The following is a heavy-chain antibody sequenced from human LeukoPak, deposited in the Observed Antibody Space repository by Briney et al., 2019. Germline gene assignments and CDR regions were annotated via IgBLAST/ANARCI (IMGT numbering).Heavy chain of an antibody. V-gene: IGHV3-74*01. D-gene: IGHD3-22*01. CDR3: ARKIGNYYDSSGYHDAFDI. Sequence: GGSLRLSCAASGFTFSDYYMSWVRQAPGKGLVWVSRINSDGSSTSYADSVKGRFTISRDNAKNTLYLQMNSLGAEDTAVYYCARKIGNYYDSSGYHDAFDIWGQGTMVTVSS. CDR1: GFTFSDYY. CDR2: INSDGSST. J-gene: IGHJ3*02.